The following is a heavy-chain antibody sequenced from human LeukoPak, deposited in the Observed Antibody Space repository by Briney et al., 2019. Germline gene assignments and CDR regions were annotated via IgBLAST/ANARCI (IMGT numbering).Heavy chain of an antibody. D-gene: IGHD3-22*01. CDR3: AKGTMDGGQYYYDTS. CDR2: ISSSGGIT. J-gene: IGHJ4*02. V-gene: IGHV3-23*01. Sequence: GGSLRLSCAASGFTFSSYAMSWVRQAPGKELGWVSAISSSGGITYYADSVKGRFTISRDNSKNTLYLQMNSLRAEDTAVYYCAKGTMDGGQYYYDTSGGQGTLVTVSS. CDR1: GFTFSSYA.